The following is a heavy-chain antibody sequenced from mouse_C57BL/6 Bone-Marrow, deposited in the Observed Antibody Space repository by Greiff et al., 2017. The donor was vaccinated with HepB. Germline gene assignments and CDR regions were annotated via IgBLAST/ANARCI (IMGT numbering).Heavy chain of an antibody. Sequence: EVQLQQSGAELVRPGSSVKMSCKTSGYTFTSYGINWVKQRPGQGLEWIGYIYIGNGYTEYNEKFKGKATLTSDTSSSTAYMQLSSLTSEDSAIYCCARSLGLLLRESGGFAYWGQGTLVTVSA. V-gene: IGHV1-58*01. CDR3: ARSLGLLLRESGGFAY. CDR1: GYTFTSYG. CDR2: IYIGNGYT. J-gene: IGHJ3*01. D-gene: IGHD1-1*01.